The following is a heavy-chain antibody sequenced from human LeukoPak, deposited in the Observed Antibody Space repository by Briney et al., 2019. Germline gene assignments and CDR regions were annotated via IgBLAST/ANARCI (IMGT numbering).Heavy chain of an antibody. V-gene: IGHV1-2*02. CDR1: GYTFTVYY. J-gene: IGHJ5*02. CDR3: ARGASGVYTVTTSWFDP. D-gene: IGHD4-17*01. Sequence: ASVTVSFRASGYTFTVYYMHWVRQAPGQGVGWMGWINPNSGGTNYAQKFQGRVTITRDTSISTAYMELSRLRSDDTAVYYCARGASGVYTVTTSWFDPWGQGTLVTVSS. CDR2: INPNSGGT.